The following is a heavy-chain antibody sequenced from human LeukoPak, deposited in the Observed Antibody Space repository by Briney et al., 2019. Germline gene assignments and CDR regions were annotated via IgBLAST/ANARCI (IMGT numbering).Heavy chain of an antibody. CDR1: GFTFGAYG. CDR2: ITYDGTKK. CDR3: AKDRDTAVVYYYYGMDV. J-gene: IGHJ6*04. Sequence: GGSLRLSCAASGFTFGAYGIHWVRQAPGKGLEWVAIITYDGTKKFYGDSVKGRFTISRDNSKNTLYLQMNSLRAEDMAVYYCAKDRDTAVVYYYYGMDVWGEGTTVTVSS. V-gene: IGHV3-30*18. D-gene: IGHD5-18*01.